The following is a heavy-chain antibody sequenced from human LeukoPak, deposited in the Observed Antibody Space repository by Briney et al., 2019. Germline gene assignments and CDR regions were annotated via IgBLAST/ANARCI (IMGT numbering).Heavy chain of an antibody. CDR2: IYYSGST. CDR3: ARDPRNLAVAGTI. V-gene: IGHV4-30-4*01. Sequence: SQTLSLTCTVSGGSISSGGYYWSWIRQPPGKGLEWIGYIYYSGSTYYNPSLKSRVTISVDTSKNQFSLKLSSVTAADTAVYYCARDPRNLAVAGTIWGQGTLVTVSS. J-gene: IGHJ4*02. CDR1: GGSISSGGYY. D-gene: IGHD6-19*01.